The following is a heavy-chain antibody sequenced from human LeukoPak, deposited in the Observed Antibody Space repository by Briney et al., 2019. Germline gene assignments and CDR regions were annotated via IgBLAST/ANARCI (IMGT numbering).Heavy chain of an antibody. J-gene: IGHJ4*02. Sequence: KPSETLSLTCAVYGGSFSGYYWNWIRQPPGKGLEWIGDINHSGSTNYNPSLGSRVTISVDTSKNQFSLKLNSVTAADTAVYYCARVGQWFGAPSHWGQGTLVTVSS. V-gene: IGHV4-34*01. CDR2: INHSGST. D-gene: IGHD3-10*01. CDR3: ARVGQWFGAPSH. CDR1: GGSFSGYY.